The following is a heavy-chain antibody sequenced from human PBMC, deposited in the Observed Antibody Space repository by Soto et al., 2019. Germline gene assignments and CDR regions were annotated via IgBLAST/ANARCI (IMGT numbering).Heavy chain of an antibody. CDR3: AINEGRDVSNFDY. D-gene: IGHD2-15*01. J-gene: IGHJ4*02. CDR1: GYSFTGYF. V-gene: IGHV1-2*02. CDR2: INPNSGGR. Sequence: QVQLVQSGAEVKKPGASVKVSCKVSGYSFTGYFMHWVRQAPGQGLEWMGWINPNSGGRNFAQKFQGRVTITADASTSTAYMELSSLRSEDTAIYYCAINEGRDVSNFDYWGQGTLVTVSS.